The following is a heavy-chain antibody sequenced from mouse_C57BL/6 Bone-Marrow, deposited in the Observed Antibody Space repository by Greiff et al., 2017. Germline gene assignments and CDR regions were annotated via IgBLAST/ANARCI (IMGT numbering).Heavy chain of an antibody. J-gene: IGHJ4*01. CDR2: ISDGGSYT. D-gene: IGHD2-1*01. Sequence: EVKLVESGGGLVKPGGSLKLSCAASGFTFSSYAMSWVRQTPEKRLEWVATISDGGSYTYYPDNVKGRFTISRDNAKNNLYLQMSHLKSEDTAMYYCARTGYGNYGYAMDYWGQGTSVTVSS. V-gene: IGHV5-4*03. CDR1: GFTFSSYA. CDR3: ARTGYGNYGYAMDY.